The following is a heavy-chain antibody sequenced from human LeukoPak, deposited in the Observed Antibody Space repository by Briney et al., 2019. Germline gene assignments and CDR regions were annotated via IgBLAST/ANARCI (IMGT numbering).Heavy chain of an antibody. Sequence: GGSLRLSCAASEFTFSSYGMHWVRQAPGKGLEWVAVIWYDGRKKFYADSVRGRFTISRDNSKNTLNLQMNSLRAEDTAVYYCARMYYYDPGVNYDYWYFDLWGRGTLVTVSS. CDR2: IWYDGRKK. V-gene: IGHV3-33*01. CDR3: ARMYYYDPGVNYDYWYFDL. D-gene: IGHD3-22*01. CDR1: EFTFSSYG. J-gene: IGHJ2*01.